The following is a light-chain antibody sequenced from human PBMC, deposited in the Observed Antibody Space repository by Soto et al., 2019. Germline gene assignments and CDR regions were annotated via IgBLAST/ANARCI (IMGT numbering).Light chain of an antibody. CDR3: QQYIEWPRT. CDR2: GAS. CDR1: QSVYSN. Sequence: EIVLTQSPVTLSVSPGERATLSCRAGQSVYSNVAWYQQKPGQAPRLLIYGASTRATGIPARFSGSGFGTEFTLTISSQEPEDFAVYYCQQYIEWPRTFGQGTKVEV. J-gene: IGKJ1*01. V-gene: IGKV3-15*01.